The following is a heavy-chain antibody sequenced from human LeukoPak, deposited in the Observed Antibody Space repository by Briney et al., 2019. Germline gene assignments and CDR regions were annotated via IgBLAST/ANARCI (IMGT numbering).Heavy chain of an antibody. D-gene: IGHD2-2*01. Sequence: NPSETLSLTCTVSGGSISSSSYYWGWIRQPPGKGLEWIGSIYYSGSTYYNPSLKSRVTISVDTSKNQFSLKLSSVTAADTAVYYCARDQGYCSSTSCFPGAEYFQHWGQGTLVTVSP. CDR3: ARDQGYCSSTSCFPGAEYFQH. V-gene: IGHV4-39*07. CDR2: IYYSGST. CDR1: GGSISSSSYY. J-gene: IGHJ1*01.